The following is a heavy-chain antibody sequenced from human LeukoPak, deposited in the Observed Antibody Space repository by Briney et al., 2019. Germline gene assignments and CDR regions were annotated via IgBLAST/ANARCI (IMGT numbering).Heavy chain of an antibody. J-gene: IGHJ6*03. CDR3: AKDRGSWYYMDV. CDR2: IWYDGSNK. Sequence: GSLRLSCAASGIFFSGYGMHWVRQAPGRGLEWVAFIWYDGSNKYYADSVKGRFTISRDNSKNTLYLQMNSLRAEDTAVYYCAKDRGSWYYMDVWGKGTTVTVSS. D-gene: IGHD1-26*01. V-gene: IGHV3-30*02. CDR1: GIFFSGYG.